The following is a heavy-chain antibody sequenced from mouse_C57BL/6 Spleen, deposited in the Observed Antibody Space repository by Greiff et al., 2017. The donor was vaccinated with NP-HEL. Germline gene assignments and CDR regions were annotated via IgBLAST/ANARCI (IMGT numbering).Heavy chain of an antibody. Sequence: QVQLQQPGAELVRPGSSVKLSCKASGYTFTSYWMHWVKQRPIQGLEWIGNIDPSDSETHYNQKFKDKATLTVDKSSSTAYMQLSSLTSEDSAVYYCAKSYYGSSSYYYAMDYWGQGTSVTVSS. V-gene: IGHV1-52*01. CDR3: AKSYYGSSSYYYAMDY. D-gene: IGHD1-1*01. CDR1: GYTFTSYW. J-gene: IGHJ4*01. CDR2: IDPSDSET.